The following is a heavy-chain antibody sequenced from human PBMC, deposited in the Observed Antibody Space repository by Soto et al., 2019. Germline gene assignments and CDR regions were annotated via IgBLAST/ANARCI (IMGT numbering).Heavy chain of an antibody. CDR3: ARDKTIFGVVKVGMDV. V-gene: IGHV3-48*03. D-gene: IGHD3-3*01. CDR1: GFTFSSYE. Sequence: EVQLVESGGGLVQPGGSLRLSCAASGFTFSSYEMNWVRQAPGKGLEWVSYISSSGSTIYYADSVKGRFTISRDNAKNSLYLQMNSLRAEDTAVYYCARDKTIFGVVKVGMDVWGQGTTVTVSS. J-gene: IGHJ6*02. CDR2: ISSSGSTI.